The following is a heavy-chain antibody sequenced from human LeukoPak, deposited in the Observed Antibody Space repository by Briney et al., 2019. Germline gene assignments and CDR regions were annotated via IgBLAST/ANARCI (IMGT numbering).Heavy chain of an antibody. V-gene: IGHV3-74*01. D-gene: IGHD3-10*01. J-gene: IGHJ4*02. CDR3: VLLSLTPG. CDR1: GFTFSTYW. Sequence: PGGSLRLSCAASGFTFSTYWMHWVRHAPEKGLVWVSRISSDGTNANYADSVKGRFTISRDNAKNTLYLQMNSLRAEDTAVYYCVLLSLTPGWGQGTLVTVSA. CDR2: ISSDGTNA.